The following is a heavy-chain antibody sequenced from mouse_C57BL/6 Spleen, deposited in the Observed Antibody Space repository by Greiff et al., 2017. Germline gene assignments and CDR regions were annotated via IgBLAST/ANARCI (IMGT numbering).Heavy chain of an antibody. CDR1: GFNIKDYY. CDR3: ARGLVTTDYFDY. Sequence: EVKLVESGAELVKPGASVKLSCTASGFNIKDYYMHWVKQRTEQGLEWIGRIDPEDGETKYAPKFQGKATITADTSSNTAYLQLSSLTSEDTAVYYCARGLVTTDYFDYWGQGTTLTVSS. D-gene: IGHD2-5*01. V-gene: IGHV14-2*01. J-gene: IGHJ2*01. CDR2: IDPEDGET.